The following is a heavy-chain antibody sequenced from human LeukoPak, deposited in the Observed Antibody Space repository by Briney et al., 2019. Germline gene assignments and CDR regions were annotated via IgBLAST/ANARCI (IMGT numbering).Heavy chain of an antibody. Sequence: PSETLSLTCTVSGGSISSSSYYWGWIRQPPGKGLEWIGSIYYSGSTYYNPSLKSRVTISVDTSKNQFSLKLSSVTAADTAVYHCARQGYTPHSFDYWGQGTLVTVSS. V-gene: IGHV4-39*01. CDR3: ARQGYTPHSFDY. D-gene: IGHD5-18*01. CDR1: GGSISSSSYY. J-gene: IGHJ4*02. CDR2: IYYSGST.